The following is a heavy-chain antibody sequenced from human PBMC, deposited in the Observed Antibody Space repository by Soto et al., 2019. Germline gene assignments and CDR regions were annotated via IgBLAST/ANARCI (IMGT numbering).Heavy chain of an antibody. V-gene: IGHV1-58*01. CDR1: GLTFSSSA. CDR2: IVVGSGNT. J-gene: IGHJ6*02. CDR3: AAESLDTAMETSNYYYYGMDV. Sequence: SVKVSCKASGLTFSSSAVQWVRQARGQRLEWIGWIVVGSGNTNYAQKFQERVTITRDMSTSTAYMELSSLRSEDTAVYYCAAESLDTAMETSNYYYYGMDVWGQGTTVTVSS. D-gene: IGHD5-18*01.